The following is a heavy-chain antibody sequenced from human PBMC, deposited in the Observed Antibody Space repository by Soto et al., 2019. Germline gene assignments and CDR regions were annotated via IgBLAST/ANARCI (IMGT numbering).Heavy chain of an antibody. CDR2: ISGSGGST. CDR1: GFTFSSYA. CDR3: ANGTPCSGGSCYLDWFDP. J-gene: IGHJ5*02. V-gene: IGHV3-23*01. Sequence: EVQLLESGGGLVQPGGSLRLSCAASGFTFSSYAMSWVRQAPGKGLEWVSAISGSGGSTYYADSVKGRFTISRDNSKNTLYLQMNSLRAEDTAVYYCANGTPCSGGSCYLDWFDPWGQGTLVTVSS. D-gene: IGHD2-15*01.